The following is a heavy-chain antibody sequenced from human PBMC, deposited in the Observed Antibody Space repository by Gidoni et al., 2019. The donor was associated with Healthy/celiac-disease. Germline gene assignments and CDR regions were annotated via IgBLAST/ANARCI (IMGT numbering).Heavy chain of an antibody. V-gene: IGHV3-23*01. J-gene: IGHJ3*02. Sequence: EVQLLVSGGGLVQPGGSLRLSCAPSGFTFSSYAMLWVRQAPGKGLEWVSAMSGRGGSTYYADSVKGRFTISRDNSKNTLYLQMNSLRAEETAVYYCANDYGDYVPDAFDIWGQGTMVTVSS. D-gene: IGHD4-17*01. CDR1: GFTFSSYA. CDR2: MSGRGGST. CDR3: ANDYGDYVPDAFDI.